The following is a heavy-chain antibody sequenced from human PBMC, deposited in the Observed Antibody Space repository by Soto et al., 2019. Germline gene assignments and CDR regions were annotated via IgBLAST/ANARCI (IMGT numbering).Heavy chain of an antibody. CDR2: TYYRSKWYN. CDR3: AKEGITMVRGASRYGMDV. V-gene: IGHV6-1*01. Sequence: SQTLSLTCAISGDSVSSNSAAWNWIRQSPSRGPEWLGRTYYRSKWYNDYGVSVKSRIIINPDTSKNQFSLQLNSVTPEDTAVYYCAKEGITMVRGASRYGMDVWGQGTTVTVSS. D-gene: IGHD3-10*01. J-gene: IGHJ6*02. CDR1: GDSVSSNSAA.